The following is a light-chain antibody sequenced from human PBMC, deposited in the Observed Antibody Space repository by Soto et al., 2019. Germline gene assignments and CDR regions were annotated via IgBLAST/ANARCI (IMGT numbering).Light chain of an antibody. Sequence: EIVLTQSPGTLSLSPGERATLSYRASQSVSSSYLAWYQQKPGQAPRLLIYGASSRATGIPDRFSGSGSGTDFTLTVSRLEPEDFAVYYCHQYGSSPGITFGQGTRLEIK. CDR2: GAS. J-gene: IGKJ5*01. CDR3: HQYGSSPGIT. V-gene: IGKV3-20*01. CDR1: QSVSSSY.